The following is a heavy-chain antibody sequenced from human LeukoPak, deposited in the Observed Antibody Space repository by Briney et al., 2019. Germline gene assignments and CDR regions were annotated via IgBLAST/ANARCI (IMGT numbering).Heavy chain of an antibody. D-gene: IGHD3-10*01. CDR3: ARGFLYYGSGSYYPRPLDY. V-gene: IGHV4-34*01. CDR2: INHSGST. Sequence: PSETLSLTCTVSGGSISSYYWSWIRQPPGKGLEWIGEINHSGSTNYNPSLKSRVTISVDTSKNQFSLKLSSVTAADTAVYYCARGFLYYGSGSYYPRPLDYWGQGTLVTVSS. J-gene: IGHJ4*02. CDR1: GGSISSYY.